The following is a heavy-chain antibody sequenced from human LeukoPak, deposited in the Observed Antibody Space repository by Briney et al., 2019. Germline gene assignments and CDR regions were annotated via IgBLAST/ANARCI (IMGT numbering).Heavy chain of an antibody. CDR1: GGSFSDYY. Sequence: SETLSLTCAVYGGSFSDYYWRWIRQPPGKGLEWIGEINHSGSTDYDPSLKSRVTISVDTSKNQFSLRLNSVTAADTAVYYCARAVRYFDLWGRGTLVTVSS. J-gene: IGHJ2*01. CDR2: INHSGST. V-gene: IGHV4-34*01. CDR3: ARAVRYFDL.